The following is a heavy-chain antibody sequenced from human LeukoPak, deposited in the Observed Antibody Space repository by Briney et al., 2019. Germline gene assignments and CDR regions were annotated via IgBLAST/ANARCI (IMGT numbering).Heavy chain of an antibody. Sequence: SETLSLTCTVSGYSISSGYYWGWIRQPPGKGLEWIGSIYHSGSTYYNPSLKSRVTMSVDTSKNQFSLKLSSVTAADTAVYYCARDKGYMDVWGKGTTVTVSS. J-gene: IGHJ6*03. V-gene: IGHV4-38-2*02. CDR3: ARDKGYMDV. CDR1: GYSISSGYY. CDR2: IYHSGST.